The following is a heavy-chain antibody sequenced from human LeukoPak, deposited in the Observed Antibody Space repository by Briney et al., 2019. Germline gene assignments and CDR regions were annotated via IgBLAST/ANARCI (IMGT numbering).Heavy chain of an antibody. D-gene: IGHD5-18*01. CDR2: IYYSGST. CDR1: GGSISSGGYY. V-gene: IGHV4-31*03. CDR3: ARAGYSYGYSWFDP. Sequence: SETLSLTCTVSGGSISSGGYYWSWIRQHPGKGLEWIGYIYYSGSTYYNPSLKSRVTISVDTSKNQFPLKLSSVTAADTAVYYCARAGYSYGYSWFDPWGQGTLVTVSS. J-gene: IGHJ5*02.